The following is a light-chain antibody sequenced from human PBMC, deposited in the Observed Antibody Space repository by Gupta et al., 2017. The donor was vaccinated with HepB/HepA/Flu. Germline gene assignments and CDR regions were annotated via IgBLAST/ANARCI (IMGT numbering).Light chain of an antibody. CDR1: SSNIGSNT. CDR2: SND. J-gene: IGLJ2*01. CDR3: AAWDDSLNGLA. V-gene: IGLV1-44*01. Sequence: QSVLTQPPSASGAPGQRVTISCSGSSSNIGSNTVTWYQQLPGTAPKLLIYSNDQWPSGVPYRFSGSKSGTSASLAISGLQSEDEADYYCAAWDDSLNGLAFGGGTKLTVL.